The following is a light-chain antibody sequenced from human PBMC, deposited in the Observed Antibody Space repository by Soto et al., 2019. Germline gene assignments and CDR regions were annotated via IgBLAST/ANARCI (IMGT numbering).Light chain of an antibody. CDR1: QSVSSGY. V-gene: IGKV3-20*01. Sequence: EIVLTQSPGTLSLSPGERATLSCRASQSVSSGYLAWYQQKPGQAPRLLIYSASSRATGIPDRFSGSGSGTAFTLTISRLEPEDFAVYYCQQYGSSPPFGGGTKVEIK. J-gene: IGKJ4*01. CDR3: QQYGSSPP. CDR2: SAS.